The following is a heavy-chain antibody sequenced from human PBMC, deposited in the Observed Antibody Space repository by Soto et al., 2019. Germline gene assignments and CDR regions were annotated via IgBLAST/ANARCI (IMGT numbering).Heavy chain of an antibody. J-gene: IGHJ4*02. CDR3: ARGVLRYCSSTSCPPGY. CDR2: INAGNGNT. CDR1: GYTFTSYA. D-gene: IGHD2-2*01. V-gene: IGHV1-3*01. Sequence: GASVKVSCKASGYTFTSYAMHWVRQAPGQRLEWMGWINAGNGNTKYSQKFQGRVTITRDTSANTAYMELSSLRSEDTAVYYCARGVLRYCSSTSCPPGYWGQGTLVTVSS.